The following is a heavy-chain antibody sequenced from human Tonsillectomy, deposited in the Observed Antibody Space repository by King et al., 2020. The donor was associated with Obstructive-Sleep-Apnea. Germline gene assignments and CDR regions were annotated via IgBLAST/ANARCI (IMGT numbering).Heavy chain of an antibody. CDR3: ARSFSGKRGTYYYSYGMDV. D-gene: IGHD2-15*01. CDR2: FIPMLGTA. V-gene: IGHV1-69*01. Sequence: QLVQSGAEVKKSGSSVKVSCKASGGTFSSYAISWVRQAPGQGIEWMGGFIPMLGTAHYEQKFQGRATTTADESTSTCYMELSSLRSEDTAVYYCARSFSGKRGTYYYSYGMDVWGQGTTVTVSS. CDR1: GGTFSSYA. J-gene: IGHJ6*02.